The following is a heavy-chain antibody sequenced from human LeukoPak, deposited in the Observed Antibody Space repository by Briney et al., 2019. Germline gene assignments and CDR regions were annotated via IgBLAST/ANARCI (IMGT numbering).Heavy chain of an antibody. CDR2: IYYSGST. CDR3: ARDEDMVRGVTNYYYYYGMDV. J-gene: IGHJ6*02. V-gene: IGHV4-59*01. CDR1: GGSISSYY. D-gene: IGHD3-10*01. Sequence: PSETLSLTCTVSGGSISSYYWSWIRQPPATGLAWIGYIYYSGSTNYNPSLKSRVTISVDTSKNQFSLKLSSVTAADTAVYYCARDEDMVRGVTNYYYYYGMDVWGQGTTVTVSS.